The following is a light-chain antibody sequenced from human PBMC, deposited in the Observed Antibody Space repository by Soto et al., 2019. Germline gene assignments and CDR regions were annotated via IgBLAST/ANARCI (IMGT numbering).Light chain of an antibody. Sequence: QSALAQPASVSGSPGQSITISCTGNSDVVGSFSLVSWYQQHPGKAPKVMISEGHRRPSGVPDRFSGSSSVTTASLTISGLQAADDADYYCCLYVGATTYVFGTGTKVTVL. CDR2: EGH. V-gene: IGLV2-23*01. CDR1: SDVVGSFSL. J-gene: IGLJ1*01. CDR3: CLYVGATTYV.